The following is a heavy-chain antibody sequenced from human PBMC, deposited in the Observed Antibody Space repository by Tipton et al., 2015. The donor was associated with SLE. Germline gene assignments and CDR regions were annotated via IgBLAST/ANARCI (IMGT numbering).Heavy chain of an antibody. V-gene: IGHV1-18*04. J-gene: IGHJ4*02. CDR1: GYIFNTYG. Sequence: QSGPEVKKPGASMKVSCKASGYIFNTYGISWVRQAPGQGLEWMGWISSYNGDTKYAQRLQDRVTMTTDTSTSTAYMELRSLISDDTAIYYCARDNWGNMEFWGQGTLVTVSS. CDR2: ISSYNGDT. CDR3: ARDNWGNMEF. D-gene: IGHD7-27*01.